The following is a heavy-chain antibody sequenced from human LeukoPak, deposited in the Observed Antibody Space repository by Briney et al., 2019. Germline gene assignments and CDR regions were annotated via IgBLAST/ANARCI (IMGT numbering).Heavy chain of an antibody. Sequence: GGSLRLSCAASGFTFSSYWMHWVRHAPGKGLEWVSVIYSGGSTYYADSVKGRFTISRDNSKNTLYLQMNSLRAEDTAVYYCARTYAGYSSGWYEDYWGQGTLVTVSS. CDR1: GFTFSSYW. J-gene: IGHJ4*02. D-gene: IGHD6-19*01. CDR3: ARTYAGYSSGWYEDY. V-gene: IGHV3-53*01. CDR2: IYSGGST.